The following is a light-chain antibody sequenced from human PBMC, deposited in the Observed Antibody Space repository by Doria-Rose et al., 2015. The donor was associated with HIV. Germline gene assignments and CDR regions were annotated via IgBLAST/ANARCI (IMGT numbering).Light chain of an antibody. CDR3: HQYGTSWT. J-gene: IGKJ1*01. CDR1: QSFSSTY. Sequence: DIVMTQSPGTLSLSPGERATLSCRASQSFSSTYLAWYQQKPGQAPSRLIYDGSTRATGIPDRFSASGSGTDFTLTINRLEPEDFALYYCHQYGTSWTFGQGTKVEI. CDR2: DGS. V-gene: IGKV3-20*01.